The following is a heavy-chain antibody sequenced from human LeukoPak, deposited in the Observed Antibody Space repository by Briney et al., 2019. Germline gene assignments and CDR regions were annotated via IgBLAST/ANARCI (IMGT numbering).Heavy chain of an antibody. V-gene: IGHV3-11*01. Sequence: PGGSLRLSCAASGFTFNDYFMTWIRQAPGKGLEWVPYISSSGDTIYYADSVKGRFTISRDNTENSLYLQMNSLRAEDTAVYYCAASPVDTPIKFGMDVWGQGTTVTVSS. J-gene: IGHJ6*02. CDR3: AASPVDTPIKFGMDV. D-gene: IGHD5-18*01. CDR2: ISSSGDTI. CDR1: GFTFNDYF.